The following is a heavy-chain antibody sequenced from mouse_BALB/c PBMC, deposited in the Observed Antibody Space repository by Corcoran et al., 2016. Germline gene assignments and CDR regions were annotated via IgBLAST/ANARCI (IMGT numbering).Heavy chain of an antibody. J-gene: IGHJ4*01. Sequence: DVQLQESGPGLVKPYQSLSLTCSVTGYSITSGYYWNWIRQFPGNKLEWMGYISYDGSNNYNPSLKNRISITRDTSKNQFFLKLNSVTTEDTATYYCAVITTTMDYWGQGTSVTVSS. CDR2: ISYDGSN. D-gene: IGHD1-2*01. CDR3: AVITTTMDY. CDR1: GYSITSGYY. V-gene: IGHV3-6*02.